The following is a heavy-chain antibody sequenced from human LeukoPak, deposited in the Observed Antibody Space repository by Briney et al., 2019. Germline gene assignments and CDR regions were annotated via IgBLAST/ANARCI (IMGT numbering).Heavy chain of an antibody. CDR1: GFTFSSYA. J-gene: IGHJ5*01. D-gene: IGHD2-2*01. V-gene: IGHV3-23*01. CDR3: AKAPREYCSSTSCPNWFDS. Sequence: GGSLRFSCAASGFTFSSYAMNWVRQAPGKGLQWVSALSGSGGSTYYADPVKGRFTISRDNSKNTLYLQMSSLRAEDTAVYFCAKAPREYCSSTSCPNWFDSWGQGTLVTVSS. CDR2: LSGSGGST.